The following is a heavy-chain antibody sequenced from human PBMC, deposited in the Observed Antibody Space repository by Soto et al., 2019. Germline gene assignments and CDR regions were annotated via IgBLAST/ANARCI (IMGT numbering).Heavy chain of an antibody. CDR2: IYPADSDT. J-gene: IGHJ6*02. V-gene: IGHV5-51*01. CDR3: ARHVTVGYYYYGMDV. D-gene: IGHD1-26*01. Sequence: PGESLKISCKGSGYSFPNYWIGWVRQMPGKGLEWMGIIYPADSDTRYSPSFQGQVTISADKSISTAYLQWSSLKASDTAMYYCARHVTVGYYYYGMDVWGQGTTVTVSS. CDR1: GYSFPNYW.